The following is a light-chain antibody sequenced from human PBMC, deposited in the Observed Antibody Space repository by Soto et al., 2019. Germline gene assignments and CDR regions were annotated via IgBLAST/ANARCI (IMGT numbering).Light chain of an antibody. V-gene: IGKV3-15*01. Sequence: EIMMTQSPGTLSASPGERATLSCRASQSVSSNLAWYQQKPGQAPRLLIYAVSTRATGIPARFSGSGSGTEFTLTISSQQSEDIPVYYCQQYHKWPLTFGQGTKVEIK. CDR1: QSVSSN. J-gene: IGKJ1*01. CDR2: AVS. CDR3: QQYHKWPLT.